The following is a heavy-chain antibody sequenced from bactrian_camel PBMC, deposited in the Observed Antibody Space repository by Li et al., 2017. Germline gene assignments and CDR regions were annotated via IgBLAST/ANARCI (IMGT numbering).Heavy chain of an antibody. Sequence: HVQLVESGGGSVQAGGSRRLSCVTSGYTSSSYCVAWVRQAPGKEREGVAAIDSDASTGYADSVKGRFTISKDNAKHTVYLEMRSLKPEDTAMYYCAAAADGASCYGTNLPTLFFKIWGQGTQVTVS. J-gene: IGHJ4*01. CDR2: IDSDAST. CDR1: GYTSSSYC. CDR3: AAAADGASCYGTNLPTLFFKI. D-gene: IGHD3*01. V-gene: IGHV3S1*01.